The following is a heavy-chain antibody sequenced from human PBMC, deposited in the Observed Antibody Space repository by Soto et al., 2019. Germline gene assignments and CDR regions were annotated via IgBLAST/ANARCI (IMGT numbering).Heavy chain of an antibody. J-gene: IGHJ6*02. Sequence: GGSLRLSCAASGFTFSSYGMHWVRQAPGKGLEWVAVISYDGSNKYYADSVKGRFTISRDNSKNTLYLQMNSLRAEDTAVYYCAKEGTYYGSGSYYYGMDVWGQGTTVTVSS. CDR1: GFTFSSYG. CDR2: ISYDGSNK. CDR3: AKEGTYYGSGSYYYGMDV. V-gene: IGHV3-30*18. D-gene: IGHD3-10*01.